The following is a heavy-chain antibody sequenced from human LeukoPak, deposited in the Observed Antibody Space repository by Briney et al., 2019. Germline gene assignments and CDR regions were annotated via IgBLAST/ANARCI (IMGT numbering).Heavy chain of an antibody. D-gene: IGHD2-15*01. V-gene: IGHV1-18*01. J-gene: IGHJ3*02. Sequence: ASVKVSCKASGYAFTSYGISWVRQAPGQGLEWMGGISAYNGNTNYAPKLQGRVTMTTDTSTSTAYMELRSLRSDDTAVYYCAREDCSGGSCYSLSLTPVFHVFDIWGQGTMVTVSS. CDR3: AREDCSGGSCYSLSLTPVFHVFDI. CDR2: ISAYNGNT. CDR1: GYAFTSYG.